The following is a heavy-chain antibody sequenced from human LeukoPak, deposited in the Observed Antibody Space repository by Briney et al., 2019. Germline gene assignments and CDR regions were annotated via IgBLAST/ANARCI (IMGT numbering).Heavy chain of an antibody. J-gene: IGHJ6*03. CDR3: ARENGVPAAHPTPYYYYMDV. V-gene: IGHV3-66*02. Sequence: GGSLRLSCAASGFTVSSNYMSWVRQAPGKGLEWVSVIYGGGSTYYADSVKGRFTISRDNSKNTLYLQMNSLRAEDTAVYYCARENGVPAAHPTPYYYYMDVWGKGTTVTVSS. CDR1: GFTVSSNY. D-gene: IGHD2-2*01. CDR2: IYGGGST.